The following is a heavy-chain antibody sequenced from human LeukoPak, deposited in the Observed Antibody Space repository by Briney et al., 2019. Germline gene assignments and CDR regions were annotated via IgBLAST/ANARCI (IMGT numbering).Heavy chain of an antibody. V-gene: IGHV4-4*07. CDR2: IHGSGNT. J-gene: IGHJ4*02. Sequence: SETLSLTCTVSGGSINSYDWSWIRQPAGKGLEWIGRIHGSGNTNYNPSLKSRVTMSVDTSRNQFSLNLNSATAADTAVYYCAREAGASHLAFDYWGQGTLVTVSS. D-gene: IGHD4/OR15-4a*01. CDR3: AREAGASHLAFDY. CDR1: GGSINSYD.